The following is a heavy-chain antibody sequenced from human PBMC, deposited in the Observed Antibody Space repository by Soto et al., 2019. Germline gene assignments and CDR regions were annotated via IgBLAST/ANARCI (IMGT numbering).Heavy chain of an antibody. D-gene: IGHD3-3*01. CDR1: GGSISSSSYY. J-gene: IGHJ6*02. CDR2: IYYSGST. Sequence: PSETLSLTCTVSGGSISSSSYYWGWIRQPPGKGLEWIGSIYYSGSTYYNPSLKSRVTISVDTSKNQFSLKLSSVTAADTAVYYCARHEAYYDFWSPSYYYYGMDVWGQGTTVTVSS. V-gene: IGHV4-39*01. CDR3: ARHEAYYDFWSPSYYYYGMDV.